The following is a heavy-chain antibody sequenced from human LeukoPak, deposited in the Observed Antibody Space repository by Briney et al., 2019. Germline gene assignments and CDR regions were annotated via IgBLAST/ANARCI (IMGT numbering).Heavy chain of an antibody. V-gene: IGHV5-51*01. CDR1: GYSFTSYW. CDR3: ARLIRRPGFTDY. J-gene: IGHJ4*02. Sequence: GESLKISCKASGYSFTSYWIAWVRQMPGKGLEWMGIIYPGDSDTRYSPSFQGQVTISADKSVNTAYLQWSSLKASDSAVYYCARLIRRPGFTDYWGPGTLVTVSS. CDR2: IYPGDSDT. D-gene: IGHD5-24*01.